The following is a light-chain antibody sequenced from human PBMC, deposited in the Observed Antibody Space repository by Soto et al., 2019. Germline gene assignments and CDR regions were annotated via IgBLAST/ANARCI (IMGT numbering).Light chain of an antibody. CDR1: SGDVGGYNY. Sequence: QSVLTQPASVSGSTGQSITISCTGTSGDVGGYNYVSWYQQHPGKAPKLMIYDVSNRPSGVSNRFSGSKSGNTASLTISGLQAEDEADYYCSSYTSSSTLVVFGGGTKLTVL. CDR3: SSYTSSSTLVV. CDR2: DVS. J-gene: IGLJ2*01. V-gene: IGLV2-14*01.